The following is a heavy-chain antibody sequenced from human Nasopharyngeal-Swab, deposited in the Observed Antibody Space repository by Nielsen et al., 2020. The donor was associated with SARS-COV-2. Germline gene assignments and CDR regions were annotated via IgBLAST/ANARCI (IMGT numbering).Heavy chain of an antibody. J-gene: IGHJ5*02. V-gene: IGHV4-4*07. CDR1: GGSISSYY. CDR3: ARESAVSARRRWFDP. CDR2: IYTSGST. Sequence: SETLSLTCTVSGGSISSYYWSWIRQPAGKGLEWIGRIYTSGSTNYNPSLKSRVTMSVDTSKSQFSLKVSSVTAADTAVYYCARESAVSARRRWFDPWGQGTLVTVFS. D-gene: IGHD6-6*01.